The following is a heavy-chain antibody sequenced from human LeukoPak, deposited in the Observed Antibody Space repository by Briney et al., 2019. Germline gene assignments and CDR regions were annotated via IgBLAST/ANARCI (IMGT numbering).Heavy chain of an antibody. J-gene: IGHJ4*02. CDR2: IKQDGSEK. CDR3: ARVTSGLDY. CDR1: GFTFSTFW. Sequence: AGGSLRLSCAASGFTFSTFWMGWVRQAPGKGLEWVANIKQDGSEKFYVDSVKDRFTISRDNAENSLYLQMNSLRTEDTAVYYCARVTSGLDYWGQGTLVTVSS. V-gene: IGHV3-7*01.